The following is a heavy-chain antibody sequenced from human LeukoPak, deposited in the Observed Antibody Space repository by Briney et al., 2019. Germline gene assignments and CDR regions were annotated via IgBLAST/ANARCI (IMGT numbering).Heavy chain of an antibody. J-gene: IGHJ6*02. CDR2: ISYDGTNK. Sequence: PGGSLRLSCAASGFTFSTYGMHWVRQAPGKGLEWVAVISYDGTNKYYADSVKGRITISRDNSKNTLDLQMDSLRAEDTAVYYCAREGYGMDVWGQGTTVTVSS. CDR3: AREGYGMDV. CDR1: GFTFSTYG. V-gene: IGHV3-30*03.